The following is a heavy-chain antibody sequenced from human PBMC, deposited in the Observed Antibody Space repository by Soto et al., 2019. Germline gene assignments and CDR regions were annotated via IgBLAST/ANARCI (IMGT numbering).Heavy chain of an antibody. CDR2: IIPILGIA. V-gene: IGHV1-69*04. J-gene: IGHJ4*02. Sequence: GASVKVSCKASGGTFSSYTISWVRQAPGQGLEWMGRIIPILGIANYAQKFQGRVTITADKSTSTAYMELSSLRSEDTAVYYCARDYYDSSGAQYYFDYWGQGTLVTVSS. CDR1: GGTFSSYT. D-gene: IGHD3-22*01. CDR3: ARDYYDSSGAQYYFDY.